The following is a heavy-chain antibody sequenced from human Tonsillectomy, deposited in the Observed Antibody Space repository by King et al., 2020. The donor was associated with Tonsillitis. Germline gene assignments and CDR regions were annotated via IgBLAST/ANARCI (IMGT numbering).Heavy chain of an antibody. CDR1: GFTFSSYS. CDR3: ARETPSIYGDYSNGMDV. V-gene: IGHV3-21*01. Sequence: DVQLVESGGGLVKPGGSLRLSCAASGFTFSSYSMSWVRQAPGKGLEWVSCISSGSSYIYYADSVKGRFTISRDNAKNSLYLQMNSLRAEDTAVYYCARETPSIYGDYSNGMDVWGQGTTVTVSS. J-gene: IGHJ6*02. CDR2: ISSGSSYI. D-gene: IGHD4-17*01.